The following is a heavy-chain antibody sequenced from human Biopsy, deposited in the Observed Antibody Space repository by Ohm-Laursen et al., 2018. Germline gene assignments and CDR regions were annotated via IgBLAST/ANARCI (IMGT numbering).Heavy chain of an antibody. CDR3: ARAPPLIRGVVDSWFDP. D-gene: IGHD3-10*01. CDR2: IYITGET. J-gene: IGHJ5*02. V-gene: IGHV4-4*07. Sequence: SETLSLTCTVSGGYISHYYWTWIRQPAGQGLEWIGRIYITGETDYNPSLKSRVTMSVDSSKKQFSLNLKSVTAADTAIYYCARAPPLIRGVVDSWFDPWGQGILVTVSS. CDR1: GGYISHYY.